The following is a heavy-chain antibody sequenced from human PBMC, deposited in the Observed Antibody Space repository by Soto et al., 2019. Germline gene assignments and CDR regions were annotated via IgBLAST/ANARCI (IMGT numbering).Heavy chain of an antibody. D-gene: IGHD2-15*01. V-gene: IGHV3-74*01. CDR1: GFSFSSYW. J-gene: IGHJ3*01. Sequence: EVQLVESGGGLVQPGGSLRLSCADSGFSFSSYWMHWVRQGPGKGLVWVARINTEGSSTNYADSVEGRFTISRDNAKNTLSLQMNSLRAEDTAVYYCARSPGGYYIDWGQGTMVTVSS. CDR3: ARSPGGYYID. CDR2: INTEGSST.